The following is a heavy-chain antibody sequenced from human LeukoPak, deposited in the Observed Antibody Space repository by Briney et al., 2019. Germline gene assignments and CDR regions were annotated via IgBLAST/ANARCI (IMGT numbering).Heavy chain of an antibody. Sequence: SETLSLTCAVYGGSFSGYYWSWIRQPPGKGLEWNGEINHSGSTNYNPSLKSRVTISVDTSKNQFSLKLSSVTAADTAVYYCARGEEYYYYMDVWGKGTTVTVSS. V-gene: IGHV4-34*01. CDR2: INHSGST. J-gene: IGHJ6*03. CDR1: GGSFSGYY. CDR3: ARGEEYYYYMDV.